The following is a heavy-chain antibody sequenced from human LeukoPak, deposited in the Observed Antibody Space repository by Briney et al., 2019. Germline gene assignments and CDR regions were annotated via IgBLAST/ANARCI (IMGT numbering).Heavy chain of an antibody. Sequence: SETLCLTCTVSGGSISSYYWSWIRQPPGKGLEWIGYISYTGSTNYNPSLKSRVTISVDTSKNQFSLKLSSVTAADTAVYYCARASRDVDYGDYGSPLGDAFDIWGQGTMVTVSS. CDR3: ARASRDVDYGDYGSPLGDAFDI. D-gene: IGHD4-17*01. CDR2: ISYTGST. CDR1: GGSISSYY. V-gene: IGHV4-59*01. J-gene: IGHJ3*02.